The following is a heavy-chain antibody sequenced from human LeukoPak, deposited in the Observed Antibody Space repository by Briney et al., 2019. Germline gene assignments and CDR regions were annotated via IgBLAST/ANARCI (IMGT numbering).Heavy chain of an antibody. Sequence: SVKVSCKACGGTFSSYALSWVRQAPGQGLEWMGGIIPVYDTPNYAQKFQGRVTVTADKSTSTVYMELTSLRSDDTAVYYCASGTHSFLVDYYYYYMDVWGKGTTVTVSS. CDR1: GGTFSSYA. D-gene: IGHD3-3*01. J-gene: IGHJ6*03. CDR2: IIPVYDTP. CDR3: ASGTHSFLVDYYYYYMDV. V-gene: IGHV1-69*06.